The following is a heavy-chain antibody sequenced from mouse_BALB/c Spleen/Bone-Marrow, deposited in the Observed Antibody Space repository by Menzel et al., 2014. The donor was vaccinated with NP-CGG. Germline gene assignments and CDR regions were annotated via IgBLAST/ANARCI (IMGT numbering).Heavy chain of an antibody. CDR3: AKDGNYYFDY. D-gene: IGHD2-1*01. CDR1: GYTFTSYW. V-gene: IGHV1-69*01. CDR2: IDPSDSET. Sequence: QVQLQQSGAELVKPGGPVKLSCKASGYTFTSYWMNWVKQSPGRGLEWIGRIDPSDSETHYNQKFKDMSTLTVDKSSSTEYIQLSCLTSEDSAVYCYAKDGNYYFDYWGQGTTLTVSS. J-gene: IGHJ2*01.